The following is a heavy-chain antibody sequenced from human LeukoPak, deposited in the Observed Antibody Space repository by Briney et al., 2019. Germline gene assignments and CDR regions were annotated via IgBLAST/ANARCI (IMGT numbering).Heavy chain of an antibody. D-gene: IGHD2-15*01. Sequence: SVKVSCKASGGTFSSYAISWVRQAPGQGLEWMGGIIPIFGTANYAQKFQGRVTITADGSTSTAYMELSSLRSEDTAVYYCAMGLGYCSGGSCYYNWFDPWGQGTLVTVSS. V-gene: IGHV1-69*13. J-gene: IGHJ5*02. CDR1: GGTFSSYA. CDR3: AMGLGYCSGGSCYYNWFDP. CDR2: IIPIFGTA.